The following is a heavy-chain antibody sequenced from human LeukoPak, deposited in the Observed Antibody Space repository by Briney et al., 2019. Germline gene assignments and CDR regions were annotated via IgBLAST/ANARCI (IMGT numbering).Heavy chain of an antibody. Sequence: GASVKVACKASGYTFTSYDIAWVRQATGQGLEWMGWMNPYSGITGYAQKLQGRVTMTTDTSTSTAYMELRSLRSDDTAVYYCARHGQSHNHYDSSGYYSSFDPWGQGTLVTVSS. CDR3: ARHGQSHNHYDSSGYYSSFDP. D-gene: IGHD3-22*01. CDR2: MNPYSGIT. J-gene: IGHJ5*02. V-gene: IGHV1-8*01. CDR1: GYTFTSYD.